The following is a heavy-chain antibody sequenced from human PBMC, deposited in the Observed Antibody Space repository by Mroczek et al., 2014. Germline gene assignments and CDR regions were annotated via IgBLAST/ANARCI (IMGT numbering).Heavy chain of an antibody. V-gene: IGHV1-2*02. CDR3: ARWVEATTLQENWFDP. CDR1: GYTFTGYY. CDR2: INPNSGGT. J-gene: IGHJ5*02. D-gene: IGHD5-12*01. Sequence: QVQLVQSGAEVKKPGASVKVSCKASGYTFTGYYMHWVRQAPGQGLEWMGWINPNSGGTNYAQKFQGRVTMTRDTSISTAYMELSRLRSDDTAVYYCARWVEATTLQENWFDPWGQGTLVTVSS.